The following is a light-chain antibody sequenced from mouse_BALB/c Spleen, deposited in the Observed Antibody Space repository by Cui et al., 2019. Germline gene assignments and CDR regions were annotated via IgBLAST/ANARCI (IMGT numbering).Light chain of an antibody. Sequence: DIQMTHSLSSLSASLGGKVTIKCNASQDISKNIAWYQHKPGKGPRLLIDSTTTVQAGIPSRFRGRGSGGYYSFSISNLEPEDIAYYCCLQNENLWTFGGGTKLEIK. CDR3: LQNENLWT. CDR1: QDISKN. CDR2: STT. V-gene: IGKV19-93*01. J-gene: IGKJ1*01.